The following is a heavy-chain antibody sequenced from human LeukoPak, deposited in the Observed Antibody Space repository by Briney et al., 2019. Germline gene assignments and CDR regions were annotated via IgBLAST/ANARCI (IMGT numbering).Heavy chain of an antibody. CDR1: GGSISPYY. J-gene: IGHJ4*02. V-gene: IGHV4-59*01. CDR2: IYYSGNA. CDR3: ARSTGSTMFIDY. D-gene: IGHD3-10*02. Sequence: SETLSLTCTVSGGSISPYYWSWIRQPPGKGLEWLGYIYYSGNADYNPSLKSRVAISVDTSKNQFSLKLSSVTAADTAVYYCARSTGSTMFIDYWGQGTLVTVSS.